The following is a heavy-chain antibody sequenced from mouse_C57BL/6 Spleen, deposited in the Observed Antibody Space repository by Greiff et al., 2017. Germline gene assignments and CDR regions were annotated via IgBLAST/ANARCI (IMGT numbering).Heavy chain of an antibody. Sequence: EVKLVESGGDLVKPGGSLKLSCAASGFTFSSSGMSWVRQTPDKRLEWVGTISSGGSYTYYPDSVKGRFTISRDNAKNTRYLQMSSLKSEDTAMYYCARHRDFDYWGQGTTLTVSS. CDR3: ARHRDFDY. CDR1: GFTFSSSG. V-gene: IGHV5-6*01. CDR2: ISSGGSYT. J-gene: IGHJ2*01.